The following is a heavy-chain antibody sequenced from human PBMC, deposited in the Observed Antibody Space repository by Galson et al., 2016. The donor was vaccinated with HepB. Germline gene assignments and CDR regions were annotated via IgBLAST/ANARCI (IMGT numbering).Heavy chain of an antibody. CDR3: ARLVMLHSRGNYYFYGMDV. Sequence: QSGAEVKKPGESLKISCEGSGYSFTGYWIGWVRQMPGNGLEWMGITHPGDSHTRYSPSFQGPVYIPADESNSTSTLQWGSLKASDTATYYCARLVMLHSRGNYYFYGMDVWGQGALVTVSS. CDR2: THPGDSHT. V-gene: IGHV5-51*01. D-gene: IGHD2-21*01. CDR1: GYSFTGYW. J-gene: IGHJ6*02.